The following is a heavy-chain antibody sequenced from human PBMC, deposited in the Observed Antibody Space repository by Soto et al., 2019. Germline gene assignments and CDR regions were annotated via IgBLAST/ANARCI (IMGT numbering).Heavy chain of an antibody. CDR2: IYYSGST. D-gene: IGHD2-2*01. V-gene: IGHV4-31*03. J-gene: IGHJ3*02. CDR1: GGSISSGGYY. Sequence: PSETLSLTCTVSGGSISSGGYYWSWIRQHPGKGLEWSGYIYYSGSTYYNPSLKSRVTISVDTSKNQFSLKLSSVTAADTAVYYCARAPDIVVVPAADDDAFDIWGQGTMVTVSS. CDR3: ARAPDIVVVPAADDDAFDI.